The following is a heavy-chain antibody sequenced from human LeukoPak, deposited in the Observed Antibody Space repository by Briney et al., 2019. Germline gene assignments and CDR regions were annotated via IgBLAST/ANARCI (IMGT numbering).Heavy chain of an antibody. V-gene: IGHV4-59*08. D-gene: IGHD2-15*01. CDR3: ARFHRGWYFDY. J-gene: IGHJ4*02. CDR1: GDSITSYY. CDR2: IYSSGST. Sequence: PSETLSLTCTVSGDSITSYYWSWIRQPPGKGLEWIGYIYSSGSTNYNPSFKSRVTMSVDTSKNQFSLRLSSVTAADTAVYYCARFHRGWYFDYWGQGTLVTVSS.